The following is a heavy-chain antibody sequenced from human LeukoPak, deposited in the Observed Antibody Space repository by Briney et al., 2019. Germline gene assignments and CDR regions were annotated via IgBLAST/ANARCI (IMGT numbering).Heavy chain of an antibody. V-gene: IGHV3-7*01. J-gene: IGHJ4*02. CDR3: ARLMGDRTIYDS. CDR1: GFTFRGHW. D-gene: IGHD1-26*01. CDR2: IKQEGSEK. Sequence: GGSLRLSRAASGFTFRGHWMSWVRQPPGDELEWVASIKQEGSEKYYVDSVRGRFTVSRDNAKNSLYLQMNSLRAEDTAVYYCARLMGDRTIYDSWGQGTLVTVSS.